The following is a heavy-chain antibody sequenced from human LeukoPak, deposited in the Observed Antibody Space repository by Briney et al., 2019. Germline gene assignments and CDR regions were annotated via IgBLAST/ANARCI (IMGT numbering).Heavy chain of an antibody. CDR2: ISRSGRTI. D-gene: IGHD3-10*01. CDR1: GFIFSNYE. Sequence: GGSLRLSCVASGFIFSNYEMNWVRQAPGKGLEWVACISRSGRTIFYADSMKGRFTISRDNAKNSVSLQMNSLRAEDTAVYYCARDLSLYGAGVVDAFDLWGQGTMVTVSS. J-gene: IGHJ3*01. V-gene: IGHV3-48*03. CDR3: ARDLSLYGAGVVDAFDL.